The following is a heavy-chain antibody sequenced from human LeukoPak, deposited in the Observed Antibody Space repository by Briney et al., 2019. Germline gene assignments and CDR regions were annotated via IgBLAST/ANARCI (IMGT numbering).Heavy chain of an antibody. CDR2: ISSDGSQS. J-gene: IGHJ4*02. CDR1: GLTFSSYG. CDR3: ATGDMPADY. Sequence: QSGGSLRLSCAASGLTFSSYGIHWVRQAPGKGLEWLAIISSDGSQSYFADSVKGRFTISRDNSKNTLYLQMNSLRAEDTAVYYCATGDMPADYWGQGTLVTVSS. V-gene: IGHV3-33*08. D-gene: IGHD2-2*01.